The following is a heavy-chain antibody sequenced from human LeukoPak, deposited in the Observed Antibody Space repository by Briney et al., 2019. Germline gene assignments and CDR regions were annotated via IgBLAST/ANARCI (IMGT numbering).Heavy chain of an antibody. CDR3: ARDGWLVDY. CDR1: GFIFSSYW. CDR2: IKQDGSEK. V-gene: IGHV3-7*03. Sequence: PGGSLRLSCAASGFIFSSYWMSWVRQAPGKGLEWVANIKQDGSEKYYVDSVKGRFTISRDNAKNSLYLQMNSLRAEDTAVYYCARDGWLVDYWGQGTLVTVSS. J-gene: IGHJ4*02. D-gene: IGHD6-19*01.